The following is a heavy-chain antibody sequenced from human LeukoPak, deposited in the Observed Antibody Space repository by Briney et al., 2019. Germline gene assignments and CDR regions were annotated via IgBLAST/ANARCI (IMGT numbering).Heavy chain of an antibody. CDR1: GFTFSSYW. D-gene: IGHD6-13*01. J-gene: IGHJ4*02. V-gene: IGHV3-66*01. Sequence: GGSLRLSCAASGFTFSSYWMSWVRQAPGKGLEWVSVIYSGGSTYYADSVKGRFTISRDNSKNTLYLQMNSLRAEDTAVYYCAREQAAAGNYWGQGTLVTVSS. CDR2: IYSGGST. CDR3: AREQAAAGNY.